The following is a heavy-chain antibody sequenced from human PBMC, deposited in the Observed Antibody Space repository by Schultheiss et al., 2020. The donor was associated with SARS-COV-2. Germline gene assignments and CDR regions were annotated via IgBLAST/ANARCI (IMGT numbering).Heavy chain of an antibody. D-gene: IGHD1-26*01. J-gene: IGHJ4*02. CDR3: ARDGTRYYFDY. CDR1: GVTVSSNY. V-gene: IGHV3-66*01. CDR2: IYSGDLT. Sequence: GGSLRLSCAASGVTVSSNYMSWVRQAPGKGLEWVSVIYSGDLTYYADSVKGRFTISRDNSKNTLYLQMNSLRAEDTAVYYCARDGTRYYFDYWGQGTLVTVSS.